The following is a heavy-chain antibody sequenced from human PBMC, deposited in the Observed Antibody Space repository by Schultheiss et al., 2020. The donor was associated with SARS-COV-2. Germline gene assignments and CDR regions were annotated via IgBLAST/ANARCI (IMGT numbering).Heavy chain of an antibody. CDR1: GLTVSSNY. V-gene: IGHV3-11*01. Sequence: GGSLRLSCAASGLTVSSNYMSWVRQAPGKGLEWVSYISSSGSTIYYADSVKGRFTISRENAKNSLYLQMNSLRAEDTALYYCARNRPRGVVPAAMPDYYYGMDVWGQGTTVTVSS. D-gene: IGHD2-2*01. CDR2: ISSSGSTI. CDR3: ARNRPRGVVPAAMPDYYYGMDV. J-gene: IGHJ6*02.